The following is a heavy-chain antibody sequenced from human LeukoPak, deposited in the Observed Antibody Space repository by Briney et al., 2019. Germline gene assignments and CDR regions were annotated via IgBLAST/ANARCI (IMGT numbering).Heavy chain of an antibody. CDR2: IYYSGST. J-gene: IGHJ6*04. Sequence: SETLSLTCTVSGGSISSSSYYRGWIRQPPGKGLEWIESIYYSGSTYYNPSLKSRVTISVDTSKNQFSLKLSSVTAADTAVYYCVRGLTGVVGAADVWGKGTTVTVSS. V-gene: IGHV4-39*07. D-gene: IGHD2-15*01. CDR1: GGSISSSSYY. CDR3: VRGLTGVVGAADV.